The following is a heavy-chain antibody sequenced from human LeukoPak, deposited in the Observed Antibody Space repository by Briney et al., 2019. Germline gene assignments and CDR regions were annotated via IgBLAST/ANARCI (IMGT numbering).Heavy chain of an antibody. CDR1: GGSISSYY. J-gene: IGHJ4*02. CDR3: ARYSSGYNDY. D-gene: IGHD3-10*01. V-gene: IGHV4-59*01. Sequence: SETLSLTCTVSGGSISSYYWSWIRQPPGKGLEWIGYIYYSGSTNYNPSLKGRVTISVDTSENQFSLKLSSVTAADTAVYYCARYSSGYNDYWGQGTLVTVSS. CDR2: IYYSGST.